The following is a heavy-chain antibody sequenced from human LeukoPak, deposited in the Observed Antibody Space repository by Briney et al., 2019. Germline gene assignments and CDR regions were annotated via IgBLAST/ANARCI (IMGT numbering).Heavy chain of an antibody. CDR2: IYPGDSDT. J-gene: IGHJ4*02. CDR3: AGHYYDYVWGSYGIDY. V-gene: IGHV5-51*01. CDR1: GYSFSNYW. Sequence: GESLKISCKGSGYSFSNYWIGWVRRMPGKGLEWMGIIYPGDSDTRYSPSFQGQVTISADKSISTAYLQWSSLKASDTAMYYCAGHYYDYVWGSYGIDYWGQGTLVTVSS. D-gene: IGHD3-16*01.